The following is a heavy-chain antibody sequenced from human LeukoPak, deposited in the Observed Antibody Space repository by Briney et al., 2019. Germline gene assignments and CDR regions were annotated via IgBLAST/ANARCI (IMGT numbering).Heavy chain of an antibody. V-gene: IGHV1-69*05. CDR2: VMPIFGTT. J-gene: IGHJ5*02. CDR1: GYTFASYS. CDR3: ARSYLVFNWFDP. D-gene: IGHD2-8*01. Sequence: SVKVSCKASGYTFASYSVHWVRQAPGQGLEWMGGVMPIFGTTNYTQNWQGRVTFTTNESTNTAYMELSGLRSDDTAVYYCARSYLVFNWFDPWGQGTLVTVSS.